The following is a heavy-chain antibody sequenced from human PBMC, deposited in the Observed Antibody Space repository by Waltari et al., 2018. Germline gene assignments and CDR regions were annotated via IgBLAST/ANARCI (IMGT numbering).Heavy chain of an antibody. V-gene: IGHV4-59*11. D-gene: IGHD5-12*01. CDR2: IYYSGST. CDR3: ASLKYSGYDLLFDY. Sequence: QVQLQESGPGLVKPSETLSLTCTVSGGSISSHYWRWIRQPPGKGLEWIGYIYYSGSTNYNPSLKSRVTISVDTSKNQFSLKLSSVTAADTAVYYCASLKYSGYDLLFDYWGQGTLVTVSS. CDR1: GGSISSHY. J-gene: IGHJ4*02.